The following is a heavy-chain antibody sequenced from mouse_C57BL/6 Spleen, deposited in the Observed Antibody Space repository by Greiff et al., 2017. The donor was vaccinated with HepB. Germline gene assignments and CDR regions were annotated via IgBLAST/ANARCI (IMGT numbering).Heavy chain of an antibody. Sequence: EVKLEESGGGLVKPGGSLKLSCAASGFTFSDYGMHWVRQAPEKGLEWVAYISSGSSTIYYADTVKGRFTISRDNAKNTLFLQMTSLRSEDTAMYYCAKGYGNFIMDYWGQGTSVTVSS. V-gene: IGHV5-17*01. CDR3: AKGYGNFIMDY. CDR2: ISSGSSTI. CDR1: GFTFSDYG. D-gene: IGHD2-10*02. J-gene: IGHJ4*01.